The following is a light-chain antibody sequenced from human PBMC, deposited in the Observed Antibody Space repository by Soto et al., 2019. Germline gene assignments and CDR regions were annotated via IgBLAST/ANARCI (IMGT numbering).Light chain of an antibody. CDR1: SSNIGAGYD. J-gene: IGLJ1*01. Sequence: QAVVTQPPSVSGAPGQRVTISCTGSSSNIGAGYDVHWYQQLPGTAPKLLIYGNIKRPSGVPDRFSGSKSGTSASLAITGLQADDEAYYYCQSCDSSLSGSGVFGSGTKLTVL. CDR3: QSCDSSLSGSGV. CDR2: GNI. V-gene: IGLV1-40*01.